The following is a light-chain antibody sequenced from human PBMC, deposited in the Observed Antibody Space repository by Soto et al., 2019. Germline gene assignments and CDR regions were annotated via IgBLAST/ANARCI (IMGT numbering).Light chain of an antibody. Sequence: QSALTQPASVSGSPGQSITISCTGTSSDVGSYNLVSWYQQHPGKAPKLMIYEVSKRPSGVSNRFSGSKSGNTASLTISGLQAEDESDYYCCSYAGSSTPTGVFGGGTKLTVL. CDR2: EVS. CDR1: SSDVGSYNL. V-gene: IGLV2-23*02. J-gene: IGLJ3*02. CDR3: CSYAGSSTPTGV.